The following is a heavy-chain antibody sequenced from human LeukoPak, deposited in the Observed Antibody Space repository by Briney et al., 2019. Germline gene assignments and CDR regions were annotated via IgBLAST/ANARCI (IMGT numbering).Heavy chain of an antibody. V-gene: IGHV5-51*01. D-gene: IGHD1-26*01. CDR3: ASATGSYSYFDY. CDR2: IYPDDSDT. CDR1: GYSFTTHW. J-gene: IGHJ4*02. Sequence: GESLKISCKASGYSFTTHWIGWVRQMPWKGLELMGIIYPDDSDTKYSPSFQGQVTISADKSISTAFLQWSSLKASDTATYYCASATGSYSYFDYWGQGTLVTVSS.